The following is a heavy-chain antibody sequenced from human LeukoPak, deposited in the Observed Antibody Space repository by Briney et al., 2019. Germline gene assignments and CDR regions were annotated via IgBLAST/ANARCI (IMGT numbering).Heavy chain of an antibody. J-gene: IGHJ4*02. CDR2: IDPSDSYT. CDR3: ARHWRYSGSRAWDY. V-gene: IGHV5-10-1*01. CDR1: GYNFTSYW. D-gene: IGHD1-26*01. Sequence: GESLKISCKGSGYNFTSYWITWVRQMPGKGLEWMGRIDPSDSYTNYSPSFQGHVTISADKSISTAYLQWSSLKASDTAMYYCARHWRYSGSRAWDYWGQGTLVTVSS.